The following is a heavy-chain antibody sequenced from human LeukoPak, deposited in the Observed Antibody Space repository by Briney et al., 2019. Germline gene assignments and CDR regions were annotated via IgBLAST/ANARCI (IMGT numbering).Heavy chain of an antibody. V-gene: IGHV3-21*06. CDR2: ITSSSSYI. J-gene: IGHJ6*03. CDR1: GFTFSNYN. CDR3: ARDPYSGNYGAYYYYYMDV. Sequence: GGSLRLSCAASGFTFSNYNMNWVRQAPGKGLEWVSSITSSSSYIYYADSVKGRFTISRDNAKNSLYLQMDSLRVEDTAEHYCARDPYSGNYGAYYYYYMDVWGKGTTVTVSS. D-gene: IGHD1-26*01.